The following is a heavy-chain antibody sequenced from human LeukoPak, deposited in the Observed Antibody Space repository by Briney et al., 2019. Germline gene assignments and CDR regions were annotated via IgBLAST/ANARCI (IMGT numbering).Heavy chain of an antibody. J-gene: IGHJ4*02. D-gene: IGHD6-19*01. V-gene: IGHV4-59*01. CDR2: IYYSGIT. CDR1: GGSISSYY. CDR3: ARDDSGWIDY. Sequence: SETLSLTCTVSGGSISSYYWTWIRQPPGKGLEWIGYIYYSGITDYSPSLKSRVTISIDTSKNQFSLKLSSVTTADTAVYYCARDDSGWIDYWGQGTLVTVSS.